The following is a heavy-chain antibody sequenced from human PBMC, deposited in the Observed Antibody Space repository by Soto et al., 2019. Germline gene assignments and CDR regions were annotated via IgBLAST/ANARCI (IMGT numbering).Heavy chain of an antibody. Sequence: GGSLRLSCAASGFTFSSYGMHWVRQAPGKGLEWVAVISYDGSNKYYADSVKGRFTISRDNAKNSMFLQMSGLRVEDTAVYYCATANTPYAFDMWGQGTMVTVSS. V-gene: IGHV3-30*03. J-gene: IGHJ3*02. CDR1: GFTFSSYG. CDR2: ISYDGSNK. CDR3: ATANTPYAFDM.